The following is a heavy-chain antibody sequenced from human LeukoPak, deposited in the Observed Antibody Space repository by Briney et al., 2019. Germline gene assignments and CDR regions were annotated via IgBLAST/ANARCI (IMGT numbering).Heavy chain of an antibody. CDR3: DRGSSCWNGVLDY. CDR2: INPSGGGT. V-gene: IGHV1-46*03. Sequence: ASVKVSCKASGYTFTSYYMHWVRQAPGQGLEWMGIINPSGGGTSYAQKFKGRSTMTRDTAKNSVYLELSSPRSEYTAVYYCDRGSSCWNGVLDYWGEGTRVSLSS. D-gene: IGHD6-19*01. J-gene: IGHJ4*02. CDR1: GYTFTSYY.